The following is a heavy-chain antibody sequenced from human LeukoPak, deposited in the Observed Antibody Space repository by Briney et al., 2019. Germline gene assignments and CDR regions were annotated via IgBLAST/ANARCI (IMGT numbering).Heavy chain of an antibody. D-gene: IGHD1-26*01. Sequence: ASVKVSCKASGGTFSSYAISWVRQAPGQGLEWMGRIIPIFGTANYAQKFQGRVTITTDESTSTAYMELSSLRSEDTAVYYCASTLVGATTRAFDIWGQGTMVTVSS. CDR2: IIPIFGTA. J-gene: IGHJ3*02. CDR1: GGTFSSYA. CDR3: ASTLVGATTRAFDI. V-gene: IGHV1-69*05.